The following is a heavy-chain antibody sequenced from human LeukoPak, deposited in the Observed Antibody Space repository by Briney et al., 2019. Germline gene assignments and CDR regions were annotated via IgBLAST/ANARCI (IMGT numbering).Heavy chain of an antibody. J-gene: IGHJ4*02. CDR2: ISPSSSYI. CDR1: GLTFSSYS. V-gene: IGHV3-21*01. Sequence: GWSLRLSCAASGLTFSSYSRNWVRQAPWKGLEGVSSISPSSSYIYYADSVKGRFTVSRDNAKNSLYLQMNSLRAEDTAVYYCARGCGGNCYLNDYWGQGTLVTVSS. CDR3: ARGCGGNCYLNDY. D-gene: IGHD2-15*01.